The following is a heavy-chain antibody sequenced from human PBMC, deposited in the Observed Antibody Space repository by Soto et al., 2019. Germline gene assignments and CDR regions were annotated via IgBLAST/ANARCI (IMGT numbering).Heavy chain of an antibody. Sequence: GGSLRLSCAASGFTFSSYSMNWVRQAPGKGLEWVSSISSSSSYIYYADSVKGRFTISRDNAKNSLYLQMNSLRAEDTAVYYCARDQSSSRWPNFDYWGQGTLVTVSS. CDR1: GFTFSSYS. CDR2: ISSSSSYI. J-gene: IGHJ4*02. D-gene: IGHD6-13*01. CDR3: ARDQSSSRWPNFDY. V-gene: IGHV3-21*01.